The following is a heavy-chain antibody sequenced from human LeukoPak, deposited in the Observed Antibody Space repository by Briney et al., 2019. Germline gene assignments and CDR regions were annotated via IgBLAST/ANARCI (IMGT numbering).Heavy chain of an antibody. Sequence: ASVKVSCKASGYTFTGYYMHWVRQAPGQGLEWMGWINPNSGGTNYAQKFQGRVTMTRDTSISTAYMELSRLRSDDTAVYYCARDTVGGYGMDVWGQGTTVTVSS. V-gene: IGHV1-2*02. D-gene: IGHD3-16*01. J-gene: IGHJ6*02. CDR2: INPNSGGT. CDR1: GYTFTGYY. CDR3: ARDTVGGYGMDV.